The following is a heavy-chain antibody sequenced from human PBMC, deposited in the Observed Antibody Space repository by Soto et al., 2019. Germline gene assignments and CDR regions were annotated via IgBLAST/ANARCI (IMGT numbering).Heavy chain of an antibody. J-gene: IGHJ4*02. CDR1: GFPFSSYA. D-gene: IGHD1-26*01. CDR3: ATSGVGATYFDY. Sequence: WVSLRLPYAASGFPFSSYAMRWVRKAPGKGLEWVAVISYDGSNKYYADSVKGRFTISRDNSKNTLYLQMNSLRAEDTAVYYCATSGVGATYFDYWGQGTLVTVSS. CDR2: ISYDGSNK. V-gene: IGHV3-30-3*01.